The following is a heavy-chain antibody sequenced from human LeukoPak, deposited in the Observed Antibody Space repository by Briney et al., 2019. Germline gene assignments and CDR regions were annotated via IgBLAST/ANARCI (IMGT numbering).Heavy chain of an antibody. CDR3: ARETAVAGALDY. CDR2: ITSSSTYI. J-gene: IGHJ4*02. V-gene: IGHV3-21*01. D-gene: IGHD6-19*01. CDR1: GFTFSSYS. Sequence: GGSLRLSCAASGFTFSSYSMNWVRQAPGKGLEWVSAITSSSTYIDYADSVRGRFTISRDNAKNSLYLQMNSLRAEDTAVYYCARETAVAGALDYWGQGTLVTVSS.